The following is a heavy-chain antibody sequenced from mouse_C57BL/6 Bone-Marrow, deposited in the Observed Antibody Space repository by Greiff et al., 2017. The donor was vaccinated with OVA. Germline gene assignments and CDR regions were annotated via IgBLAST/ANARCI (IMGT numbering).Heavy chain of an antibody. CDR2: IFPGSGST. CDR3: AREGPLYGSSYVHFDY. D-gene: IGHD1-1*01. Sequence: QVQLKESGPELVKPGASVKISCKASGYTFTDYYINWVKQRPGQGLEWIGWIFPGSGSTYYNEKFKGKATLTVDKSSSTAYMLLSSLTSEDSAVYFCAREGPLYGSSYVHFDYWGQGTTLTVSS. CDR1: GYTFTDYY. J-gene: IGHJ2*01. V-gene: IGHV1-75*01.